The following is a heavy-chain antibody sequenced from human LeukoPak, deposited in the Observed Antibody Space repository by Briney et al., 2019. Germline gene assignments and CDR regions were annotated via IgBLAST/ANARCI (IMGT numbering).Heavy chain of an antibody. CDR1: GGSISSGSYY. V-gene: IGHV4-61*02. CDR3: ARYILTGYYQNWFDP. D-gene: IGHD3-9*01. Sequence: SETLSLTCTVSGGSISSGSYYWSWIRQPAGKGLEWIGRIYTSGSTNYYPSLKSRVTISVDTSKNQFSLKLSSVTAADTAVYYCARYILTGYYQNWFDPWGQGTLVTVSS. CDR2: IYTSGST. J-gene: IGHJ5*02.